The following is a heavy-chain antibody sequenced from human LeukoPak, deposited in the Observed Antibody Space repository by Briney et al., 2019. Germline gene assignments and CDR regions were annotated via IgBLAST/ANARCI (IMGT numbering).Heavy chain of an antibody. D-gene: IGHD2-2*01. Sequence: GESLKISCKGSGYSFTSYWIGWVRQMPGKGLEWMGIIYPGDSDTRYSPSFQGQVTISADKSISTAYLQWSSLKASDTAMYYCARLGCSSTSCFTYYYYYYYMDVWGKGTTVTVSS. CDR1: GYSFTSYW. CDR2: IYPGDSDT. CDR3: ARLGCSSTSCFTYYYYYYYMDV. V-gene: IGHV5-51*01. J-gene: IGHJ6*03.